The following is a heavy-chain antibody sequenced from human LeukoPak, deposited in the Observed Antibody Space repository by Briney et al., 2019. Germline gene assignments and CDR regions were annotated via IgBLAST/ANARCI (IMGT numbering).Heavy chain of an antibody. CDR3: ARGSVWGSYLYAFDI. V-gene: IGHV3-20*04. D-gene: IGHD3-16*02. CDR1: GFTFDDYG. Sequence: GGSLRLSCAASGFTFDDYGMSWVRQAPGKGLEWVSGINWNGGSTGYADSVKGRFTISRDNAKNSLYLQMNSLRAEDTALYYCARGSVWGSYLYAFDIWGQGTMVTVSS. J-gene: IGHJ3*02. CDR2: INWNGGST.